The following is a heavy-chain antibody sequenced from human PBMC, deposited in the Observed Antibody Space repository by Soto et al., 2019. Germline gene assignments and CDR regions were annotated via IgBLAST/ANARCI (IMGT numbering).Heavy chain of an antibody. J-gene: IGHJ6*04. V-gene: IGHV1-18*01. CDR2: ISPYNGDT. Sequence: QVQLVQSGPEVKKPGASVKVSCKASGYTFTTYGISWVRQAPGQGLEWMGWISPYNGDTHYAEKFQGRLTMTTDTSATSAYMELRALSSDDRAVYFCARALSMAQYYYVMDVWGKGTTVTVSS. CDR3: ARALSMAQYYYVMDV. CDR1: GYTFTTYG.